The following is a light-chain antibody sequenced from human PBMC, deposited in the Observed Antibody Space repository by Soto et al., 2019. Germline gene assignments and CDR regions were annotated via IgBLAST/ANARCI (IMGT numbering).Light chain of an antibody. CDR2: DAS. Sequence: EIVLTQSPATLSLSPGERATLSCRASQSVSSYLAWYQQKPGQAPRLLIYDASNRATGIPARFSGSGSGTDFTLTISSLEPEDFAVYYCQQRRTGRGFTFGPGTKVDIK. J-gene: IGKJ3*01. V-gene: IGKV3-11*01. CDR3: QQRRTGRGFT. CDR1: QSVSSY.